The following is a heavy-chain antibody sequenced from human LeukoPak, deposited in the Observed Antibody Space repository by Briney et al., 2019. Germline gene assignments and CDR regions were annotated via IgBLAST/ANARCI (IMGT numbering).Heavy chain of an antibody. Sequence: PSETLSLTCTVSGGSISNYYWSWIRQSPGKGLQYIGYIYSTGSTNYNPSLKSRVTISVDTSKHQFSLNLTSLTAADTAVYYCARANLRISGSTGSFDYWGQGTLVSVSS. D-gene: IGHD3-22*01. CDR3: ARANLRISGSTGSFDY. V-gene: IGHV4-59*01. CDR2: IYSTGST. J-gene: IGHJ4*02. CDR1: GGSISNYY.